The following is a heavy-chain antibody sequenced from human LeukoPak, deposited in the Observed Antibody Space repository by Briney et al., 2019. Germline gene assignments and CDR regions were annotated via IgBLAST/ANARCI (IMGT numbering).Heavy chain of an antibody. D-gene: IGHD3-9*01. CDR3: AKEGPKGYDILTGYYRY. Sequence: GGSLRLSCAASGFTFSSYGMSWVRQAPGKGLEGVSAISGSGGSTYYADSVKGRFTISRDNSKNTLYLQMNSLRAEDTAVYYCAKEGPKGYDILTGYYRYWGQGTLVTVSS. CDR2: ISGSGGST. V-gene: IGHV3-23*01. CDR1: GFTFSSYG. J-gene: IGHJ4*02.